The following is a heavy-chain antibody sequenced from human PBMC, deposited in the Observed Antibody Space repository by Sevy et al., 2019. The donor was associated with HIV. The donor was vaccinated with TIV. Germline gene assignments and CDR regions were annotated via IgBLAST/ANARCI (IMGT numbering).Heavy chain of an antibody. CDR3: ASSRDYYDNSRPNFDY. Sequence: ASVKVSCKVSGYTLTQLSMHWVRQAPGKGLEWMGGFEPEDGETLHSQNFQGRVTLTEDTSTDTAYMELSSLRSEDTAVYYCASSRDYYDNSRPNFDYWGQGTLVTVSS. CDR2: FEPEDGET. J-gene: IGHJ4*02. CDR1: GYTLTQLS. D-gene: IGHD3-22*01. V-gene: IGHV1-24*01.